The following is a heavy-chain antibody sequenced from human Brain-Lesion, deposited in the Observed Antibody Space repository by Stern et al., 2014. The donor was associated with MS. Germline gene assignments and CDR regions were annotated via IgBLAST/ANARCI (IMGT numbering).Heavy chain of an antibody. D-gene: IGHD1-26*01. CDR1: GGSISSSGYY. Sequence: VQLVQSGPGLVKPSQTLSLTCTVSGGSISSSGYYWSWIRQPADKGLEWIGRIHDSGSTYYNPSLKSRAPISRDTAKNQFSLKLPSVTAADTAVYYCATTRWDLFTWNWFDPWGQGTLVTVSS. CDR2: IHDSGST. CDR3: ATTRWDLFTWNWFDP. V-gene: IGHV4-61*02. J-gene: IGHJ5*02.